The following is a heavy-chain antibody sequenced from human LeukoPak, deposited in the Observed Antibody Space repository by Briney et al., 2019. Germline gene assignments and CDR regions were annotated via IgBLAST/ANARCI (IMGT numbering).Heavy chain of an antibody. CDR2: VYYSGST. J-gene: IGHJ4*02. Sequence: TSETLSLTCTVSGGSIRYSSYYWGWIRQPPGKGLEWIGSVYYSGSTYSNPSLKSRVTISVDTSKNQFSLKLSSVTAADTAVYYCARLNNEFWYWGQGTLVTVSS. CDR1: GGSIRYSSYY. CDR3: ARLNNEFWY. D-gene: IGHD3-3*01. V-gene: IGHV4-39*01.